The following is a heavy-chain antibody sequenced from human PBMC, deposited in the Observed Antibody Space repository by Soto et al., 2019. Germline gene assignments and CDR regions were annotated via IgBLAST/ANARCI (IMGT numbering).Heavy chain of an antibody. J-gene: IGHJ3*02. CDR3: ARVRGVENAFDI. V-gene: IGHV3-53*01. CDR1: GFTVSDNY. Sequence: GGSLRLSCAASGFTVSDNYMSWVRRAPGKGLEWVSILYSGGNTYYTGSVKGRFTISRDNFKNTLYLQMNSLRAGDTAVYYCARVRGVENAFDIWGQGTMVTVS. CDR2: LYSGGNT. D-gene: IGHD2-15*01.